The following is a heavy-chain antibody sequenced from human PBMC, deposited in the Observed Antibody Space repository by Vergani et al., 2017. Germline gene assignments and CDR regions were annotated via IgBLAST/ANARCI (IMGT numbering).Heavy chain of an antibody. D-gene: IGHD2-2*01. CDR3: ARTPLGGILPAAKRGNYYMDV. CDR2: IYSGGST. Sequence: EVQLVESGGGLVQPGGSLRLSCAASGFTVSSNYMSWVRQAPGKGLEWVSVIYSGGSTYYADSVKGRFTISRDNSKNKLYLQMNSLRAEDTAVYYCARTPLGGILPAAKRGNYYMDVWGKGTTVTVSS. J-gene: IGHJ6*03. V-gene: IGHV3-66*02. CDR1: GFTVSSNY.